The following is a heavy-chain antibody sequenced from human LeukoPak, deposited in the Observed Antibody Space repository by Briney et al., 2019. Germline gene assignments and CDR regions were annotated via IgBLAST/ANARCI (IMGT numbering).Heavy chain of an antibody. CDR3: ARFAAGGSYYYYMDV. CDR2: ISSSSSYI. J-gene: IGHJ6*03. CDR1: GFTFSSYS. D-gene: IGHD6-25*01. V-gene: IGHV3-21*01. Sequence: PGGFLRLSCAASGFTFSSYSMNWVRQAPGKGLEWVSSISSSSSYIYYADSVKGRFTVSRDNAKNSLYLQMNSLRADDTAVYYCARFAAGGSYYYYMDVWGKGTTVTVSS.